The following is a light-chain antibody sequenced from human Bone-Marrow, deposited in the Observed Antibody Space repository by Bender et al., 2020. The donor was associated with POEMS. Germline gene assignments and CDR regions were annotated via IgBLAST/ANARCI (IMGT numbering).Light chain of an antibody. Sequence: QSALTQPASVSGSPGQSITISCTGTSSDVGSYKLVSWYQQYPGKAPKLMIYEVSKRASGISNRFSGSKSGNTASLTISGLQTEDEAVYYCSSYAVSRTVLFGGGTKLTVL. CDR3: SSYAVSRTVL. CDR2: EVS. V-gene: IGLV2-23*02. J-gene: IGLJ2*01. CDR1: SSDVGSYKL.